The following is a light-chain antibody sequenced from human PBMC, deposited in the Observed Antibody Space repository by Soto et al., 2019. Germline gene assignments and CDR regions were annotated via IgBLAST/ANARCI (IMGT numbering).Light chain of an antibody. V-gene: IGKV1-8*01. Sequence: AILMTQSPSSFSACTWDRVTITCRASQGISSYLAWYQQKPGKAPKLLIYAASTLQSGVPSRFSGSGSGTDFTLTISCLQSEDFATYYCQQYYSYPLTFGQGTRLEIK. CDR3: QQYYSYPLT. CDR1: QGISSY. CDR2: AAS. J-gene: IGKJ5*01.